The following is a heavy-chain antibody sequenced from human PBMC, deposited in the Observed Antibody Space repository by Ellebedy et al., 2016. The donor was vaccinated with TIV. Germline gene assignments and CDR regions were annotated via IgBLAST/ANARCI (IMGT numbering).Heavy chain of an antibody. CDR2: IGSYSAGDT. V-gene: IGHV3-13*01. CDR3: ARLGTRSRLIIKDFDY. J-gene: IGHJ4*02. CDR1: GFSFSNYD. D-gene: IGHD3-9*01. Sequence: GGSLRLXXAASGFSFSNYDMHWVRQPTGKGLEWVSAIGSYSAGDTYYPGSVKGRFTISRDNAKNFLYLQMNSLTSGDSALYYCARLGTRSRLIIKDFDYWGQGALVTVSS.